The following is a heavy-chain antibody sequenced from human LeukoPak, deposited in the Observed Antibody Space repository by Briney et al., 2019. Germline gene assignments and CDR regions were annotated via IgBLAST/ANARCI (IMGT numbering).Heavy chain of an antibody. D-gene: IGHD6-6*01. J-gene: IGHJ5*02. CDR2: INHSGSI. V-gene: IGHV4-34*01. CDR3: ATGVVAARLGH. Sequence: ASETLSLTCAVYGGSLSGDYLSWIRQPPGKGLEWIGEINHSGSISYNPSLKSRVTISVDTSKNQFSLKVTSVTAADTGVYYCATGVVAARLGHWGQGTLVTVPS. CDR1: GGSLSGDY.